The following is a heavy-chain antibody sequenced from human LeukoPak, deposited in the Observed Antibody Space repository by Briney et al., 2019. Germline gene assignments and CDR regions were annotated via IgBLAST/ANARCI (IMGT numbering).Heavy chain of an antibody. CDR2: STGSGGTT. J-gene: IGHJ6*02. CDR3: AKLQSDGLRTYYGMDV. D-gene: IGHD4-17*01. V-gene: IGHV3-23*01. CDR1: GFTFSSYA. Sequence: GGSLRLSCAASGFTFSSYAMTWVRQAPGKGLEWVSASTGSGGTTYYADTVMGRFTISRDNSKNTLYLQMDSLRAEDTAVYYCAKLQSDGLRTYYGMDVWGQGTTVTVSS.